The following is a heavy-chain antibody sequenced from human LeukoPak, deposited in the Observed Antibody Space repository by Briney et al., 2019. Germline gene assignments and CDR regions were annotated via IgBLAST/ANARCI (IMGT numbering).Heavy chain of an antibody. Sequence: PGGSLRLSCAASGFTFSSYAMSWVRQAPGKGLEWVSAISGSGGSTYYADSVKGRFTISRDNSKNTLYLQMNSLRAEDTAVYYCAKDGNPWGIAVAGTSGWFDPWGQGTLVTVSS. D-gene: IGHD6-19*01. V-gene: IGHV3-23*01. CDR2: ISGSGGST. J-gene: IGHJ5*02. CDR3: AKDGNPWGIAVAGTSGWFDP. CDR1: GFTFSSYA.